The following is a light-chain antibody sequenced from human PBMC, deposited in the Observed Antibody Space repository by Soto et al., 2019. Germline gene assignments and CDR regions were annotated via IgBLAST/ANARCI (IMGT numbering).Light chain of an antibody. CDR2: DVS. V-gene: IGLV2-14*01. Sequence: QSALTQPASVSGSPGQSITISCTGTSRDVGGYDCVSWYQQHPGKAPKLMIYDVSDRPSGVSNRFSGSKSGNTASLTISGLQAEDEADYYCNSYTSNNTQVFGTGTKLTVL. J-gene: IGLJ1*01. CDR3: NSYTSNNTQV. CDR1: SRDVGGYDC.